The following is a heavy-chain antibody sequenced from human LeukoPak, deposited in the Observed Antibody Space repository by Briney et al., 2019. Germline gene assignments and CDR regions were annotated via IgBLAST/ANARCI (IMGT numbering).Heavy chain of an antibody. CDR2: IYYTGST. V-gene: IGHV4-59*11. Sequence: SETLSLTCTVSGGSISGHYWSWIRQPPGKGLEWIGYIYYTGSTNYNPSLESRVTTSVDTSKNQFSLKLNSVTAADTAVYYCARGGSDYRNYQNWFDPWGQGTLVTVSS. CDR1: GGSISGHY. CDR3: ARGGSDYRNYQNWFDP. D-gene: IGHD4-11*01. J-gene: IGHJ5*02.